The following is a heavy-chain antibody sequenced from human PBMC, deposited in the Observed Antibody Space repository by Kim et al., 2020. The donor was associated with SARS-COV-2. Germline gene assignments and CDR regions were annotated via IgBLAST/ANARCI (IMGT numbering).Heavy chain of an antibody. D-gene: IGHD6-13*01. V-gene: IGHV1-24*01. J-gene: IGHJ6*02. Sequence: ASVKVSCKVSGYTLTELSMHWVRQAPGKGLEWMGGFDPEDGETIYAQKFQGRVTMTEDTSTDTAYMELSSLRSEDTAVYYCATEPSSSWGYGMDVWGQGTTVTVSS. CDR2: FDPEDGET. CDR3: ATEPSSSWGYGMDV. CDR1: GYTLTELS.